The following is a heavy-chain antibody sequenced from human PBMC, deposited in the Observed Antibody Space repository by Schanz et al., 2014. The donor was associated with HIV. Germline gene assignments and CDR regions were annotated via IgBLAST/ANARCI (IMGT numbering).Heavy chain of an antibody. J-gene: IGHJ6*02. CDR2: IWHDGSSK. D-gene: IGHD2-21*02. V-gene: IGHV3-33*01. CDR1: GFTFSSYG. Sequence: QVQLVESGGGVVQPGRSLRLSCAASGFTFSSYGMHWVRQAPGKGLEWVAVIWHDGSSKYYADSVKGRFTISRDNSKNTLYLQMNSLRAEDTAVYYCARDRMTANWKNSMDLWGQGTTVTVSS. CDR3: ARDRMTANWKNSMDL.